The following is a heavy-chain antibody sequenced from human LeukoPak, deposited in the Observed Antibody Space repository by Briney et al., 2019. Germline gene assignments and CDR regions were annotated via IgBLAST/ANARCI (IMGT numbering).Heavy chain of an antibody. CDR2: IIPIFGTA. J-gene: IGHJ4*02. D-gene: IGHD6-25*01. V-gene: IGHV1-69*05. Sequence: GASVKVSCKASGGTFSSYAISWVRQAPGQWLEWMGGIIPIFGTANYAQKFQGRVTITTDESTSTAYMELSSLRSEDTAVYYCASRAGSRGYSFDYGAQGPLVPV. CDR1: GGTFSSYA. CDR3: ASRAGSRGYSFDY.